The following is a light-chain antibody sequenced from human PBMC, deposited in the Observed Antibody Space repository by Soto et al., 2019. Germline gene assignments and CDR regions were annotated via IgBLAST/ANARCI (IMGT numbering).Light chain of an antibody. J-gene: IGKJ1*01. CDR2: KAS. Sequence: DIPMTHSPSTLSASLSERGNMXWRTSQSISSWLAWYQQKPGKAPKLLIYKASSLESGVPSRFSGSGSGTDFTLTISSLQPEDFATYYCQHSYTTPPWTFGQGTKVDIK. CDR3: QHSYTTPPWT. CDR1: QSISSW. V-gene: IGKV1-5*03.